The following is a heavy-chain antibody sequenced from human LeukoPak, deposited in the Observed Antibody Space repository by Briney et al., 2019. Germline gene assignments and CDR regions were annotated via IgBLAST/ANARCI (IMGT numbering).Heavy chain of an antibody. J-gene: IGHJ4*02. V-gene: IGHV3-23*01. CDR1: GFTFSNYA. CDR2: ISGTGGST. Sequence: GGSLRLSCAASGFTFSNYAMSWVRQAPGKGLEWVSAISGTGGSTYYADSVKGRFTISRDNSKNTLYLQMNSLRAEDTAVYYCAKEPYNYYVRSGYYNYFDYWGQGTLVTVSS. CDR3: AKEPYNYYVRSGYYNYFDY. D-gene: IGHD3-22*01.